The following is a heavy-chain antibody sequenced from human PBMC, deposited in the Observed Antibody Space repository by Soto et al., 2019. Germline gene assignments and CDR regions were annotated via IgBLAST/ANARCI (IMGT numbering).Heavy chain of an antibody. D-gene: IGHD5-12*01. CDR3: AKGYSGTGGMDV. V-gene: IGHV3-30*18. Sequence: AGGSLRLSCAASGFTFRSYGMHWVRQAPGKGPEWVAIISYDGSNYYHADSVKGRFTISRDNSKTTLYLQMNSLRAEDTAVYYCAKGYSGTGGMDVWGQGTTVTVS. J-gene: IGHJ6*02. CDR2: ISYDGSNY. CDR1: GFTFRSYG.